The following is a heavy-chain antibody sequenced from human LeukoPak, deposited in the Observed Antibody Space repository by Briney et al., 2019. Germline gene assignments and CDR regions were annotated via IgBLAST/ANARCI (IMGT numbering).Heavy chain of an antibody. CDR1: GDSISSYY. Sequence: SETLSLTCTVSGDSISSYYWSWIRQPPGKGLEWIGYISYSGSTNYNPSLESRVTISGDTSKNQFSLKLSSVTAADTAFYYCARQSRGTTARLFDYWGQGTLATVSS. CDR2: ISYSGST. D-gene: IGHD1-1*01. V-gene: IGHV4-59*08. CDR3: ARQSRGTTARLFDY. J-gene: IGHJ4*02.